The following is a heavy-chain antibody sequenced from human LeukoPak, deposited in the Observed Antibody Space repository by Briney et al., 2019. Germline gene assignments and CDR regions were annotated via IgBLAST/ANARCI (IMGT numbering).Heavy chain of an antibody. Sequence: GGSLRLSCAASGFTFSSYAMHWVRQAPGKGLEWVAVISYDGSNKYYADSVKGRFTISRDNSKNTLYLQMNSLRAEDTAVYYCAKDSAIFGVVMRAFDIWGQGTMVTVSS. CDR2: ISYDGSNK. V-gene: IGHV3-30-3*01. CDR3: AKDSAIFGVVMRAFDI. D-gene: IGHD3-3*01. CDR1: GFTFSSYA. J-gene: IGHJ3*02.